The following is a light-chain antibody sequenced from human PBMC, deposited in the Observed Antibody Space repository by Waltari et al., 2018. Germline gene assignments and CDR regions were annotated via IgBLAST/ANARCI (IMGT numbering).Light chain of an antibody. CDR1: QGISYY. V-gene: IGKV1-27*01. Sequence: DIQMTQSPPSLSASVGDRVTITCRASQGISYYLAWYQQKPGKVPELLIYAASTLQSEVPSRFSGSGYGTDFTLTISSLQPEDVATYYCQKYNSAPWTFGQGTKVEIK. CDR2: AAS. CDR3: QKYNSAPWT. J-gene: IGKJ1*01.